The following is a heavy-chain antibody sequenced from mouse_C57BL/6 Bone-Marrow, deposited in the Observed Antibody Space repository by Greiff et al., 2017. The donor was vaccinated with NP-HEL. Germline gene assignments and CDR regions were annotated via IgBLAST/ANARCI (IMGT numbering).Heavy chain of an antibody. V-gene: IGHV1-7*01. CDR2: INPSSGYT. CDR1: GYTFTSYW. CDR3: ANYYGSSPAWFAY. Sequence: VQLQESGAELAKPGASVKLSYKASGYTFTSYWMHWVKQRPGQGLEWIGYINPSSGYTKYNQKFKDKATLTADKSSSTAYMQLSSLTYEDSAVYYCANYYGSSPAWFAYWGQGTLVTVSA. D-gene: IGHD1-1*01. J-gene: IGHJ3*01.